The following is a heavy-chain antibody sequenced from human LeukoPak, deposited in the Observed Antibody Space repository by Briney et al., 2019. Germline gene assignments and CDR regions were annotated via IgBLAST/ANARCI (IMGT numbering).Heavy chain of an antibody. V-gene: IGHV3-15*01. CDR1: GFTFSSAW. CDR2: IKSRTDGGTT. J-gene: IGHJ4*02. D-gene: IGHD5-24*01. CDR3: ATEFYRNGYNY. Sequence: GGSLRLSCAGSGFTFSSAWMTWFRQTPEKGLEWVGHIKSRTDGGTTDYAAPVKGRFTVSRDDSTNTVYLQMNSLKTEDSAVYYCATEFYRNGYNYWGQGTLVTVSS.